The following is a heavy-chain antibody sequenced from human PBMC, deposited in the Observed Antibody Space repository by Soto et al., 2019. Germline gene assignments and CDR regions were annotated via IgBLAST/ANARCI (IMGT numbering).Heavy chain of an antibody. D-gene: IGHD3-22*01. V-gene: IGHV3-23*01. CDR3: AKDRITMIVVVITYFDY. Sequence: PVGSLRLSCAASGFTFSSYAMSWVRQAPGKGLEWVSAISGSGGSTYYADSVKGRFTISRDNSKNTLYLQMNSLRAEDTAVYYCAKDRITMIVVVITYFDYWGQGTLVTVSS. J-gene: IGHJ4*02. CDR1: GFTFSSYA. CDR2: ISGSGGST.